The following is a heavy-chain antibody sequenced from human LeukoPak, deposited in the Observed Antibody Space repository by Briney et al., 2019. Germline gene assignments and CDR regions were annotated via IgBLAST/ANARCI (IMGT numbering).Heavy chain of an antibody. J-gene: IGHJ5*02. CDR1: GFTFSTYW. V-gene: IGHV3-74*01. Sequence: GGSLRLSCVASGFTFSTYWMHWVRQTPGKGLEWVSRIKGDGSITTYADSVMGRFTISRDNAKSTLFLQMNSLRVEDTAMYYCAKSDWFDPWGQGTLVTVSS. CDR3: AKSDWFDP. CDR2: IKGDGSIT.